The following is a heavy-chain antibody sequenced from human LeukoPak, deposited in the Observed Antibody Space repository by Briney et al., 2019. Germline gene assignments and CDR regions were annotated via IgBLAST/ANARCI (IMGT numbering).Heavy chain of an antibody. CDR2: ISSFSGTI. CDR1: GFTFSSYA. J-gene: IGHJ4*02. Sequence: GRSLRLSCAASGFTFSSYAMHWVRQAPGKGLEWVSYISSFSGTINYADSVKGRFTISRDNAKNSLYLQMNSLRAEDTAVYYCARILDSAWGELGYWGQGTLVTVSS. D-gene: IGHD6-19*01. V-gene: IGHV3-48*01. CDR3: ARILDSAWGELGY.